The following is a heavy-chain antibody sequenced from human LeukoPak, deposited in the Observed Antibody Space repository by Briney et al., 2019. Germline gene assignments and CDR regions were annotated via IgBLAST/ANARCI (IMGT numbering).Heavy chain of an antibody. CDR3: ARQVVVVAASWFDR. Sequence: SETLSLTCTVSGGSISSGAYFWSWIRQHPGKGLEWIGFIYYSGTTYYNPSLKSRLTLSKDTSKNHFSLTLSSVTAADTAVYYCARQVVVVAASWFDRWGQGTLVTVSS. D-gene: IGHD2-15*01. J-gene: IGHJ5*02. CDR1: GGSISSGAYF. CDR2: IYYSGTT. V-gene: IGHV4-31*03.